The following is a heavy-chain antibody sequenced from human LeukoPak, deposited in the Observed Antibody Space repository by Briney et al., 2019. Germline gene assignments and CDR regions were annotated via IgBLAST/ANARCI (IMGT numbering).Heavy chain of an antibody. V-gene: IGHV5-51*01. D-gene: IGHD3-22*01. Sequence: GESLKISCKGSGSSFPRYWIGWVRQMPGKGLEWMGIIYPGDSDTRYSPSFQGQVTISADKSISTAYLQWSSLKASDTAMYYGERRRDDSSGYYYDYWGQGTLVTVSS. CDR1: GSSFPRYW. CDR2: IYPGDSDT. J-gene: IGHJ4*02. CDR3: ERRRDDSSGYYYDY.